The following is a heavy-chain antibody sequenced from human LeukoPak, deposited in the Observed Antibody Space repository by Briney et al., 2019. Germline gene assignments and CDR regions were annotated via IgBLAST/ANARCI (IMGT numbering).Heavy chain of an antibody. CDR3: AKDPMAIAVAGTDY. D-gene: IGHD6-19*01. Sequence: GGSLRLSCAASGFTFSSYAMSWVRQAPGKGLEWVSAISGSGGSTYYADSVKGRFTISRDNSKNTLYLQMNSLRAVDTAVYYCAKDPMAIAVAGTDYWGQGTLVTVSS. CDR1: GFTFSSYA. CDR2: ISGSGGST. J-gene: IGHJ4*02. V-gene: IGHV3-23*01.